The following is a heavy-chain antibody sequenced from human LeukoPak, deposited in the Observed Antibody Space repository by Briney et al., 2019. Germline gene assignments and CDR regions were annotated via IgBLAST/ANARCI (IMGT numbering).Heavy chain of an antibody. CDR1: GGSISSYY. Sequence: KASETLSLTCTVSGGSISSYYWSWIRQPPGKGLEWIGYIYYSGSTNYNPSLKSRVTISVDTSKNQFSLKLSSVTAADTAVYYCASLWSGYADYWGQGTLVTVSS. CDR3: ASLWSGYADY. CDR2: IYYSGST. V-gene: IGHV4-59*08. J-gene: IGHJ4*02. D-gene: IGHD3-3*01.